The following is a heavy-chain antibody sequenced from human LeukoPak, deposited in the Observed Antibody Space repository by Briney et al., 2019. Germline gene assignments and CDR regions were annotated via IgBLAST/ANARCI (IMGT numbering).Heavy chain of an antibody. V-gene: IGHV4-39*07. Sequence: PSETLSLTCTVSGGSISSGSYYWGWIRQPPGKGLEWIGSIYYSGTTYYNPSLKSRVTISVDTSSNRFSLRLSSVTAADTAVYYCARSAGSGWYSFDYWGQGTLVTVSS. D-gene: IGHD6-19*01. CDR1: GGSISSGSYY. J-gene: IGHJ4*02. CDR2: IYYSGTT. CDR3: ARSAGSGWYSFDY.